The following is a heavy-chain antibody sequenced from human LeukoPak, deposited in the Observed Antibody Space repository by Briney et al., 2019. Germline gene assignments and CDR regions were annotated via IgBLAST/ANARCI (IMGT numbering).Heavy chain of an antibody. CDR1: GFTFSSYW. V-gene: IGHV3-74*01. J-gene: IGHJ4*02. Sequence: SCKASGFTFSSYWMHWVRQAPGKGLVWVSRINSDGSSTSYADSVKGRFTISRDNAKNTLYLQMNSLRAEDTAVYYCARPPADDGDYFFDYWGQGTLVTVSS. CDR3: ARPPADDGDYFFDY. D-gene: IGHD4-17*01. CDR2: INSDGSST.